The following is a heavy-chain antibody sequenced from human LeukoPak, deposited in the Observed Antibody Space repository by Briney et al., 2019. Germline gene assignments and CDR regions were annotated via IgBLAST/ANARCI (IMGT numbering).Heavy chain of an antibody. CDR3: ATDYPHFTMVRGVINY. Sequence: ASVKVSCKVSGYTLTELSVHWVRQAPGKGLEWMGGFDPEDGETIYAQKFQGRVTMTEDTSTDTAYMELSSLRSEDTAVYYCATDYPHFTMVRGVINYWGQGTLVTVSS. V-gene: IGHV1-24*01. J-gene: IGHJ4*02. D-gene: IGHD3-10*01. CDR1: GYTLTELS. CDR2: FDPEDGET.